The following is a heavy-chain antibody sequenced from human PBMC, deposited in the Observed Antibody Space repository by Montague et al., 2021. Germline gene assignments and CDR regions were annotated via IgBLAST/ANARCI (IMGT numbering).Heavy chain of an antibody. CDR2: INWSSSDI. D-gene: IGHD2-2*02. Sequence: SLKLSCAASGFRFREYGMHLVRQAPVKGLEWGSSINWSSSDIGYADSVKGRFTVPRDNDKNLLYLHMTSLTPDDTAFYFCAKTTGYRKGCLDYWGQGTLVTVSS. J-gene: IGHJ4*02. CDR3: AKTTGYRKGCLDY. CDR1: GFRFREYG. V-gene: IGHV3-9*01.